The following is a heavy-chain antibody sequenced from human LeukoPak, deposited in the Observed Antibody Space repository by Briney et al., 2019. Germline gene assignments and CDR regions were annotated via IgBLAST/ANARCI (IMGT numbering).Heavy chain of an antibody. Sequence: GGSXRLSCAASGFTFSSYSMNWVRQAPGKGLEWVSYISSSSSTIYYADSVKGRFTISRDNSKNTLYLQMNSLRAEDTAVYYCAKGGYGDYGSDAFDIWGQGTMVTVSS. CDR2: ISSSSSTI. D-gene: IGHD4-17*01. CDR1: GFTFSSYS. J-gene: IGHJ3*02. CDR3: AKGGYGDYGSDAFDI. V-gene: IGHV3-48*01.